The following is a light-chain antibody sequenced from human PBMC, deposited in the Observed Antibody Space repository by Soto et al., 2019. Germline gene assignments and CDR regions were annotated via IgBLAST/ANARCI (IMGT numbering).Light chain of an antibody. Sequence: QSALTQPPSASGTPGQRVTISCSGSSSNIGSNTVNWYQQLPGSAPKLLMYSTNQRPSGVPDRFSGSKSGTSASLAISGLQSEDEADCYCAAWDGSLNVVLFGGGTKLTVL. CDR2: STN. V-gene: IGLV1-44*01. CDR1: SSNIGSNT. CDR3: AAWDGSLNVVL. J-gene: IGLJ2*01.